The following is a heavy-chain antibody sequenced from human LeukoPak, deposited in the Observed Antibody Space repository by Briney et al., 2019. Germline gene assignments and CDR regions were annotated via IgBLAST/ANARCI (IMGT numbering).Heavy chain of an antibody. CDR2: ISPSGTDI. V-gene: IGHV3-11*04. Sequence: GGSLRLSCAVSGFTFTDTYMTWIRQAPGKGLESLSYISPSGTDISYADSVKGRFTISRDNAKNSLYLQMNSLRAEDTAVYYCAKESFVLRYFDWLLSDWGQGTLVTVSS. CDR3: AKESFVLRYFDWLLSD. J-gene: IGHJ4*02. D-gene: IGHD3-9*01. CDR1: GFTFTDTY.